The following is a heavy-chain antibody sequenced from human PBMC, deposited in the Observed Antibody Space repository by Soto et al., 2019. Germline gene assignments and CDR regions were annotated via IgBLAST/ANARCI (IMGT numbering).Heavy chain of an antibody. J-gene: IGHJ4*02. V-gene: IGHV4-34*01. CDR2: IHPSGVN. Sequence: PSETLSLTCAVHGGSVSGYYWTWIRRPPGKGLEWIGEIHPSGVNNYNASLSSRVAMSLDSSKNQFSLTLTSIIVADTAVYYCARGQDSAKIGYWGPGTLVTVSS. D-gene: IGHD5-18*01. CDR1: GGSVSGYY. CDR3: ARGQDSAKIGY.